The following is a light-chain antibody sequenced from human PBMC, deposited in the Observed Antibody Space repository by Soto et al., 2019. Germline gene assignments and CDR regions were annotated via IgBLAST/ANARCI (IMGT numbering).Light chain of an antibody. Sequence: DIQMTQSPSPMSASVGERVTISWRASQSISSWLAWYQQKPGKAPKLLIYDASSLESGVPSRFSGSGSGTEFSLTISSLQPDDFASYYCQQYNTLSGTFGQGTKVDIK. CDR2: DAS. CDR1: QSISSW. CDR3: QQYNTLSGT. V-gene: IGKV1-5*01. J-gene: IGKJ1*01.